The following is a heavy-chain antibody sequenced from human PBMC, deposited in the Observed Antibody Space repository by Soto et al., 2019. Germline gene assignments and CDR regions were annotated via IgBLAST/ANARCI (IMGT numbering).Heavy chain of an antibody. CDR3: ARDFRIAAEGTSFFPDY. CDR2: ISSTSTYT. Sequence: QVQLVESGGGLVKPGGSLRLSCAASGFTFSDYYMSWIRQAPGKGLEWVSYISSTSTYTNYADSVKGRFTISRDNAKKSLYLQMNSLRAEDTAVYYCARDFRIAAEGTSFFPDYWGQGTLVTVSS. D-gene: IGHD6-13*01. V-gene: IGHV3-11*05. CDR1: GFTFSDYY. J-gene: IGHJ4*02.